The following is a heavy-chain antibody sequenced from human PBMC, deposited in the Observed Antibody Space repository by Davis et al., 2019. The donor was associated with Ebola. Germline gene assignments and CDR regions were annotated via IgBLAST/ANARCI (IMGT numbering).Heavy chain of an antibody. CDR2: MNPNSGNT. D-gene: IGHD1-14*01. CDR3: ARSGVRGYYNGMDV. V-gene: IGHV1-8*01. J-gene: IGHJ6*02. CDR1: GYAFTSYD. Sequence: AASVKVSCKASGYAFTSYDINWVRQATGQGLEWMGWMNPNSGNTGYVERFQGRVTISRNTSISTAYMELSSLRSEDTAVYYCARSGVRGYYNGMDVWGQGTTVTVSS.